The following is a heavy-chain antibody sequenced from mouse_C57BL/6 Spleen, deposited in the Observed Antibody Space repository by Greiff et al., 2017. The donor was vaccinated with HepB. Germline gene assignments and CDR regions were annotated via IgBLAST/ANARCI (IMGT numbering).Heavy chain of an antibody. CDR1: GYAFSSSW. J-gene: IGHJ3*01. CDR2: IYPGDGDT. CDR3: ARCDYDAWFAY. V-gene: IGHV1-82*01. D-gene: IGHD2-4*01. Sequence: QVQLQQSGPELVKPGASVKISCKASGYAFSSSWMTWVKQRPGKGLEWIGRIYPGDGDTNYNGKFKGKATLTADKSSSTAYMQLSSLTSEDSAVYFCARCDYDAWFAYWGQGTLVTVSA.